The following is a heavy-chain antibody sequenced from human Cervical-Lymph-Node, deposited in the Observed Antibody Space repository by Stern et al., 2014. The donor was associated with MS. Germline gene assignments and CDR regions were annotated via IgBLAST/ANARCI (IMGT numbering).Heavy chain of an antibody. Sequence: QVQLVQSGPEVKKPGASVQVSCKTSGYTFTDYYIHWVRQAPGQGLEWVGRINPNSGVTDYAQQFQGRVPLPGDTSTTTSYMDLRSLRYDDTAVYYCGRRNCPNGICYIDYWGQGSLVTVSS. CDR2: INPNSGVT. J-gene: IGHJ4*02. CDR1: GYTFTDYY. CDR3: GRRNCPNGICYIDY. V-gene: IGHV1-2*06. D-gene: IGHD2-8*01.